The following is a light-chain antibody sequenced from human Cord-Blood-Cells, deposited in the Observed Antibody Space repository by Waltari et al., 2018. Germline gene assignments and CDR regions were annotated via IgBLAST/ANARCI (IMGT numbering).Light chain of an antibody. J-gene: IGKJ5*01. CDR1: QRVSSY. CDR2: DAS. CDR3: QQRSNWIT. Sequence: EIVLTQSPATLSLSPGERATLSCRASQRVSSYLAWYQQKPGQAPRLLIYDASNRATGIPARFSGSVSRTDFTLTISSLEPEDFAVDYCQQRSNWITFGQGTRLEIK. V-gene: IGKV3-11*01.